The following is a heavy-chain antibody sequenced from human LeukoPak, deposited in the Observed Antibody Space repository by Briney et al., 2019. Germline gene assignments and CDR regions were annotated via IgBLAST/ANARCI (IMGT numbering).Heavy chain of an antibody. J-gene: IGHJ6*03. CDR1: GFTFSSYW. D-gene: IGHD6-19*01. CDR3: AREAVAGTEGYYYYMDV. V-gene: IGHV3-74*01. Sequence: GGSLRLSCAASGFTFSSYWMHWVRQAPGKGLVWVSCINSDGSSTSYADSVKGRFTISRDNAKNTLYLQMNSLRVEDTAVYYCAREAVAGTEGYYYYMDVWGKGTTVTVSS. CDR2: INSDGSST.